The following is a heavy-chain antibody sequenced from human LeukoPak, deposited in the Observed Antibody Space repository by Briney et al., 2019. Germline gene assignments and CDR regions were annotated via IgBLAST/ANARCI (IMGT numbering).Heavy chain of an antibody. CDR1: GGSFSGYY. V-gene: IGHV4-34*01. CDR2: INHSGST. J-gene: IGHJ3*02. CDR3: ARLTWFGEDI. D-gene: IGHD3-10*01. Sequence: PSETLSLTCAVYGGSFSGYYWSWIRQPPGKGLEWIGEINHSGSTNYNPSLKSRVTISVDTSKNQFSLKLSSVTAADTAVYYCARLTWFGEDIWGQGTMVTVSS.